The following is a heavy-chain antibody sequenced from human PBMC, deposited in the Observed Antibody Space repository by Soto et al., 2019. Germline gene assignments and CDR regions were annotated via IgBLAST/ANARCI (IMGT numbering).Heavy chain of an antibody. CDR3: AREEYSSSFPAAWNAKNWFDP. D-gene: IGHD6-13*01. CDR1: GGSISSCDYY. J-gene: IGHJ5*02. Sequence: LSLTCTVAGGSISSCDYYWSWIRQPPGKGREWIGYIYYSGSTYYNPSLKSRVTISVDTSKNQFSLKLSSVTAADTAVYYCAREEYSSSFPAAWNAKNWFDPWGQGTLVTVSS. V-gene: IGHV4-30-4*01. CDR2: IYYSGST.